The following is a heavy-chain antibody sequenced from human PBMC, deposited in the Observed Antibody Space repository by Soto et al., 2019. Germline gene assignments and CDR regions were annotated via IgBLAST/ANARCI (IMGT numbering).Heavy chain of an antibody. CDR2: IKSKTDGGTT. V-gene: IGHV3-15*07. CDR1: GFTFSNAW. CDR3: TTETWIQLWPRFY. D-gene: IGHD5-18*01. J-gene: IGHJ4*02. Sequence: PGGSLRLSCAASGFTFSNAWMNWVRQAPGKGLEWVGRIKSKTDGGTTDYAAPVKGRFTISRDDSKNTLYLQMNSLKTEDTAVYYCTTETWIQLWPRFYWGQGTLVTVSS.